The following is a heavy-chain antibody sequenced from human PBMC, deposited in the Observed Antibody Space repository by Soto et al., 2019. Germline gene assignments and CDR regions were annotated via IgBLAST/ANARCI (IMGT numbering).Heavy chain of an antibody. CDR2: IYYSGST. CDR3: ARDQRDPRGHYYYMDV. V-gene: IGHV4-31*03. Sequence: PSETLSLTCTVSGGSISSGGYYWSWIRQHPGKGLEWIGYIYYSGSTYYNPSLKSRVTISVDTSKNQFSLKLSSVTAADAAVYYCARDQRDPRGHYYYMDVWGKGTTVTVSS. CDR1: GGSISSGGYY. J-gene: IGHJ6*03. D-gene: IGHD3-16*01.